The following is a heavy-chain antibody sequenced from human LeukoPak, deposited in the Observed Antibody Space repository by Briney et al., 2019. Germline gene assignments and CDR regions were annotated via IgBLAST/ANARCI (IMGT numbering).Heavy chain of an antibody. CDR2: INGDGSRT. J-gene: IGHJ5*02. D-gene: IGHD3-9*01. CDR1: GFTFSSYW. CDR3: TRDFDAATGS. V-gene: IGHV3-74*01. Sequence: GGSLRLSCAASGFTFSSYWMHGVRQAPGKGLVWVSRINGDGSRTNCADSVKGRFTISRDNAENTLYLQMNSLRVEDTAVYYCTRDFDAATGSWGQGTLVTVSS.